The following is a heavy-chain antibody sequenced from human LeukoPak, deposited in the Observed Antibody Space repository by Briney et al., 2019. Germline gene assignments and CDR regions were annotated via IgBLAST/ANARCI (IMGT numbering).Heavy chain of an antibody. CDR1: GDSISTSNSY. D-gene: IGHD3-16*02. V-gene: IGHV4-39*07. Sequence: PSETLSLTCTVSGDSISTSNSYWGWIRQPPGKGLEWIGSIYYSGNTYYNASLKSRVTMSVDTSKNQFSLKLSSVTAADTAVYYCARAPYDYVWGSYLGTDYWGQGTLVTVSS. CDR2: IYYSGNT. J-gene: IGHJ4*02. CDR3: ARAPYDYVWGSYLGTDY.